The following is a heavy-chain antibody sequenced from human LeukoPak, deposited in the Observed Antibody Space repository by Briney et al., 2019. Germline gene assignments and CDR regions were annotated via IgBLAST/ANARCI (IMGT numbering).Heavy chain of an antibody. CDR3: ARCPYNYYDSSGYYQSFDY. J-gene: IGHJ4*02. Sequence: GRSLRLSCAASGFTFDDYGMSWVRQAPGKGLEWVSGINWNGGSTGYADSVKGRFTISRDNAKNSLYLQMNSLRAEDTALYYCARCPYNYYDSSGYYQSFDYWGRGTLVTVSS. D-gene: IGHD3-22*01. CDR1: GFTFDDYG. V-gene: IGHV3-20*04. CDR2: INWNGGST.